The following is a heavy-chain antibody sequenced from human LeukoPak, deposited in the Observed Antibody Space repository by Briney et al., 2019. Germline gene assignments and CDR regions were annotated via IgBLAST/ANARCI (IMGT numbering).Heavy chain of an antibody. J-gene: IGHJ4*02. D-gene: IGHD2-2*01. Sequence: PGGSLRLSCTASGFTFSHAWMTWVGQAPGKGLEWVGRIKSKTDGGTTDYAAPVKGRFTISRDDSKNTLYLQMNSLKTEDTAVYYCTTAMTHVFDYWGQGTLVTVSS. CDR2: IKSKTDGGTT. V-gene: IGHV3-15*01. CDR3: TTAMTHVFDY. CDR1: GFTFSHAW.